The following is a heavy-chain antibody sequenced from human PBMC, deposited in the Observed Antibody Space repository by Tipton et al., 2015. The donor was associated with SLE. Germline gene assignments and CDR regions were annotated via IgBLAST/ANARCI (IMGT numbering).Heavy chain of an antibody. V-gene: IGHV4-39*01. CDR1: GGSISSSSYY. D-gene: IGHD3-3*01. J-gene: IGHJ3*02. CDR3: ARRGYDFWSGYYKGSSSDAFDI. CDR2: IYYSGST. Sequence: TLSLTCTVSGGSISSSSYYWGWIRQPPGKGLEWIGSIYYSGSTYYNPSLKSRVTISVDTSKNQFSLKLSSVTAADTAVYYCARRGYDFWSGYYKGSSSDAFDIWGQGTMVTVSS.